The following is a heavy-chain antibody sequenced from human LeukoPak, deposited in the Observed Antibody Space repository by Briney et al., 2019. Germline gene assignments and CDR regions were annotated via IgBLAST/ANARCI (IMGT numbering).Heavy chain of an antibody. CDR2: IYYSGNT. Sequence: PSETLSLTCTVSGGSISSYYWSWIRQFPGKGLEWIGYIYYSGNTNYNPSLKSRVTISIDTSRNQFSLKLNSVTAADTAVYYCARVGTGNFDYWGQGTLVTVSS. D-gene: IGHD1-14*01. CDR1: GGSISSYY. V-gene: IGHV4-59*01. J-gene: IGHJ4*02. CDR3: ARVGTGNFDY.